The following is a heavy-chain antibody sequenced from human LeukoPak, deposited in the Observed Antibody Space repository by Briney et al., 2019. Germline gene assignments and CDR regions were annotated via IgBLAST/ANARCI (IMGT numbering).Heavy chain of an antibody. D-gene: IGHD3-22*01. CDR3: ARDVDYYDSSGGAAFDI. CDR1: GFTFSSYW. J-gene: IGHJ3*02. V-gene: IGHV3-74*01. CDR2: INSDGSST. Sequence: GGSLRLSCAPSGFTFSSYWMNWVRQAPGKGLVWVSRINSDGSSTSYADSVKGRFTISRDNAKNTLYLQMNSLRAEDTAVYYCARDVDYYDSSGGAAFDIWGQGTMVTVSS.